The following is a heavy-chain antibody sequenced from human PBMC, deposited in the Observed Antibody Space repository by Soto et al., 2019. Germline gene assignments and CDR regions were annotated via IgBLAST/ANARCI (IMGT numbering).Heavy chain of an antibody. CDR2: IYNSGAI. J-gene: IGHJ4*02. Sequence: SETLSLTCTVSGDSITANYWSWIRQPPGKALEWIGYIYNSGAINYNPSLKSRLTISLDTSKKQFSLNLRFVTPADTAIYYCARGRDGNNYRPFGYRGQGTLVTVSS. D-gene: IGHD3-10*01. V-gene: IGHV4-59*01. CDR1: GDSITANY. CDR3: ARGRDGNNYRPFGY.